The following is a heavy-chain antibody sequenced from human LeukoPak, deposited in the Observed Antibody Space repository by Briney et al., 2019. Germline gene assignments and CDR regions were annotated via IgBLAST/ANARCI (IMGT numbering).Heavy chain of an antibody. J-gene: IGHJ4*02. Sequence: GGSLRPSCAASGFTFSSYGMHWVRQAPGKGLEWVAVIWYDGSNKYYADSEKGRFTISRDNSKNTLYLQMNSLRAEDTAVYYCAREGPKDWMATISFDYWGQGTLVTVSS. CDR3: AREGPKDWMATISFDY. CDR1: GFTFSSYG. D-gene: IGHD5-24*01. V-gene: IGHV3-33*01. CDR2: IWYDGSNK.